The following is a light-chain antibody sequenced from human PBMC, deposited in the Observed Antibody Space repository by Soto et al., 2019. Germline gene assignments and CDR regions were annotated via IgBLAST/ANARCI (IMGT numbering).Light chain of an antibody. CDR3: CSHTSSATERV. CDR2: NVN. V-gene: IGLV2-18*02. J-gene: IGLJ2*01. CDR1: SSDVGSYDF. Sequence: QSVLIQPPSVSGSPGQSVTISCTGTSSDVGSYDFVSWYQQHPGTVPKPMIYNVNGQPSGVPDRFSGSKSGNTASMTISGLQAEDEADYQCCSHTSSATERVSDGGTKLTVL.